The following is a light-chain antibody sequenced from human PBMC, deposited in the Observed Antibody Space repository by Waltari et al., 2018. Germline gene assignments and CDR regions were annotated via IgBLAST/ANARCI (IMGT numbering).Light chain of an antibody. CDR3: QQYNSRSS. J-gene: IGKJ2*01. V-gene: IGKV1-5*01. CDR2: EVS. CDR1: ESINTW. Sequence: DIQMTQSPPTLSASVGDRVTITCRASESINTWLAWYPQKPGRAPKLLIHEVSTLEDGVPSRFSGSGSETEFTLTISSLQPDDFATYYCQQYNSRSSFGQGTKLDIK.